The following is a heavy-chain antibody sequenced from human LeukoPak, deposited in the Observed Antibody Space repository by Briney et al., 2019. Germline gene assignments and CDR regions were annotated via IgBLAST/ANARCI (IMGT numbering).Heavy chain of an antibody. CDR2: IYTSGST. J-gene: IGHJ4*02. Sequence: PSETLSLTCTVSGGSISSGSYYWSWIRQPAGKGLEWIGHIYTSGSTNYNPSLKSRVTISVDTSKNQFSLKLSSVTAADTAVYYCARAGYDILTGYYYFDYWGQGTLVTVSS. CDR3: ARAGYDILTGYYYFDY. V-gene: IGHV4-61*09. CDR1: GGSISSGSYY. D-gene: IGHD3-9*01.